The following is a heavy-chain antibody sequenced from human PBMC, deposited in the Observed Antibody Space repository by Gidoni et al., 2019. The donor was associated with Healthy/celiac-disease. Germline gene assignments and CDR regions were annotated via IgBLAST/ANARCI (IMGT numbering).Heavy chain of an antibody. J-gene: IGHJ4*02. CDR1: GGSISSYY. Sequence: QVQLQESGPGLVKPSETLPLTCTVSGGSISSYYWSWIRQPPGKGLEWIGYIYYSGSTNYNPSLKSRVTISVDTSKNQFSLKLSSVTAADTAVYYCARDRHGDYGRFDYWGQGTLVTVSS. CDR3: ARDRHGDYGRFDY. CDR2: IYYSGST. D-gene: IGHD4-17*01. V-gene: IGHV4-59*01.